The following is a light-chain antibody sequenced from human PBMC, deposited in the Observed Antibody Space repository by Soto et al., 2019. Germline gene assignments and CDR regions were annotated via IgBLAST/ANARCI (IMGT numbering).Light chain of an antibody. CDR2: DVS. CDR1: SSDVGAYNY. Sequence: QSALTPPASVSGSPGQSITISCTGTSSDVGAYNYVSWHQQHPGKAPKLMIFDVSNRPSGVPNRFSGSKSGDTAALTISGLQAEDEADYYCSSYTRRKTVIFGGGTKVTVL. V-gene: IGLV2-14*03. J-gene: IGLJ2*01. CDR3: SSYTRRKTVI.